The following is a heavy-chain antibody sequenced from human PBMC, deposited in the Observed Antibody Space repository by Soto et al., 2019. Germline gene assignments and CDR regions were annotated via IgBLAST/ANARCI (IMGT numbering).Heavy chain of an antibody. V-gene: IGHV3-23*01. CDR3: TKGDSSGYFDPSSGYSTPDH. D-gene: IGHD3-3*01. CDR1: GFIFKDFA. Sequence: EVQLFESGGGLVEPGESLRLSCAASGFIFKDFAMSWVRQAPGKGLEWVSTITTSDDITYSADSVRGRSTSSRDNSANTLFLQMSSLRGDDTATYYCTKGDSSGYFDPSSGYSTPDHWGQGTLVTVSS. J-gene: IGHJ5*02. CDR2: ITTSDDIT.